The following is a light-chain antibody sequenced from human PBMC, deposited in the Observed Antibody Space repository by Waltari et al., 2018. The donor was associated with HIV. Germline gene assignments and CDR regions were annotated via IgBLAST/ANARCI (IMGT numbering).Light chain of an antibody. Sequence: EIMMMQSPATLSVSPGERVTLSCRASQSVNNNLAWYQQKPGQAPRLLIYDAASRATGIPARFSGSGSGTEFTLTISSLQSEDFAVYFCQQYSNWLLTFGPGTKVDI. CDR3: QQYSNWLLT. CDR1: QSVNNN. J-gene: IGKJ3*01. V-gene: IGKV3-15*01. CDR2: DAA.